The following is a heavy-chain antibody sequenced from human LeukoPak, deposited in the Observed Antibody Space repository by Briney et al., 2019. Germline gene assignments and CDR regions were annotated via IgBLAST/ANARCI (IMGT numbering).Heavy chain of an antibody. D-gene: IGHD3-10*01. CDR2: ISAYNGNT. Sequence: ASVKVSCKASGGTFSSYGISWVRQAPGQGLEWMGWISAYNGNTNYAQKLQGRVTMTTDTSTSTAYMELRSLRSDDTAVYYCARGGAGYYYYYYMDVWGKGTTVTVSS. V-gene: IGHV1-18*01. CDR3: ARGGAGYYYYYYMDV. J-gene: IGHJ6*03. CDR1: GGTFSSYG.